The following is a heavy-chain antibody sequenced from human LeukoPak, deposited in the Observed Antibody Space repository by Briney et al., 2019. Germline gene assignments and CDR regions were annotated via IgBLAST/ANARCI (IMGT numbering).Heavy chain of an antibody. J-gene: IGHJ3*02. CDR2: IYYSGST. Sequence: SETLSLTCTVSGGSISSPSYYWGWIRQPPGKGLEWIGSIYYSGSTYYNPSLGSRVTISVDTSKNQVSLKLRSVTAADTAVYYCARGWGHLQFRDYDAFDIWGQGTLVTVSS. V-gene: IGHV4-39*07. D-gene: IGHD4-11*01. CDR1: GGSISSPSYY. CDR3: ARGWGHLQFRDYDAFDI.